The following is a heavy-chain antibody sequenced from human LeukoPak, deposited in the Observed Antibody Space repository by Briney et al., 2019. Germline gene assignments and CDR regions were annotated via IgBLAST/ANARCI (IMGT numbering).Heavy chain of an antibody. CDR1: GFTVSSNY. CDR2: IYSGGST. J-gene: IGHJ4*02. CDR3: AREGIPSGGYFDY. Sequence: GGSLRLSCAASGFTVSSNYMSWVRQAPGKGLEWVSVIYSGGSTYYADSVKGRFTISRDNLKNTLSLQMIGLRAEDTAVYYCAREGIPSGGYFDYWGQGALVTVSS. V-gene: IGHV3-66*01. D-gene: IGHD2-21*01.